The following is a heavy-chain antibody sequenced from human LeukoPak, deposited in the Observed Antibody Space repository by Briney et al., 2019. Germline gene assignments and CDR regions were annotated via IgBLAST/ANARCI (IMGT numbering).Heavy chain of an antibody. CDR3: ARDRGMATRAHYYYGMDV. CDR1: GYTFTGYY. Sequence: GASVKVSCKASGYTFTGYYMHWVRQAPGQGLEWMGWINPNSGGTNYAQKFQGWVTMTRDTSISTAYMELSRLRSDDTAVYYCARDRGMATRAHYYYGMDVWGQGTTVTVSS. D-gene: IGHD5-12*01. J-gene: IGHJ6*02. V-gene: IGHV1-2*04. CDR2: INPNSGGT.